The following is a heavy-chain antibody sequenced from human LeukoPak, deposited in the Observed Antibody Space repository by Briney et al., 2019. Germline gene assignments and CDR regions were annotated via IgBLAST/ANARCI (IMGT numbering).Heavy chain of an antibody. Sequence: GGSLRLSCAASGFTFNRYGMSWVRQAPGKGLEWVSSVGDGGVTTYYGDTVKGRFSITRDNFKNTVHLQMNSLRAEDTAIYYCAKNGEELDVGYRDLVFGYYHYYMDVWGKGTAVTVSS. CDR3: AKNGEELDVGYRDLVFGYYHYYMDV. CDR1: GFTFNRYG. D-gene: IGHD4-17*01. V-gene: IGHV3-23*01. CDR2: VGDGGVTT. J-gene: IGHJ6*03.